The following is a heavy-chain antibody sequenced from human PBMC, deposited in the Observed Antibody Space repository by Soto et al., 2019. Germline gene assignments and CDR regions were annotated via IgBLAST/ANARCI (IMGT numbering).Heavy chain of an antibody. D-gene: IGHD6-13*01. V-gene: IGHV3-48*03. J-gene: IGHJ4*02. Sequence: GGSLRLSCAASGFTFSRYEMNWVRQAPGKGLEWISYISTSGSTIYYADSVKGRYTISRDNAKNSLYLQMNSLRAEDTAVYYCARELAAAGSFDYWGQGTLVTISS. CDR2: ISTSGSTI. CDR3: ARELAAAGSFDY. CDR1: GFTFSRYE.